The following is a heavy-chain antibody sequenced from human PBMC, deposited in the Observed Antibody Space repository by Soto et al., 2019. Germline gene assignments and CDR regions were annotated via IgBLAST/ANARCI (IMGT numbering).Heavy chain of an antibody. CDR2: ISYDGSNK. CDR3: AKDSRSSSCHLNVRAFDI. J-gene: IGHJ3*02. Sequence: PGGSLRLSCAASGFTFSSYGMHWVRQAPGKGLEWVAVISYDGSNKYYADSVKGRFTISRDNSKNTLYLQMNSLRAEDTAVYYCAKDSRSSSCHLNVRAFDIWGQGTMVTVSS. V-gene: IGHV3-30*18. D-gene: IGHD6-13*01. CDR1: GFTFSSYG.